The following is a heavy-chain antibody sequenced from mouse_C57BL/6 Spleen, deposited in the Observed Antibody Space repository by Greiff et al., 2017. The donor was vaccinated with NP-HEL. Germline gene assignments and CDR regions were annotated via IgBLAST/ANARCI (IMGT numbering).Heavy chain of an antibody. D-gene: IGHD2-2*01. J-gene: IGHJ4*01. CDR3: ARGGYDSHYYAMDY. CDR2: IWSDGST. Sequence: VQLVESGPGLVAPSQSLSITCTVSGFSLTSYGVHWVRQPPGKGLEWLVVIWSDGSTTYNSALKSRLSISKDNSKSQVFLKMNSLQTDDTAMYYCARGGYDSHYYAMDYWGQGTSVTVSS. V-gene: IGHV2-6*03. CDR1: GFSLTSYG.